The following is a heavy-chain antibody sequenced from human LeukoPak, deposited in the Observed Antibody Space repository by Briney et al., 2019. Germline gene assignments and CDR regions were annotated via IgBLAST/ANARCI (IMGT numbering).Heavy chain of an antibody. V-gene: IGHV3-23*01. D-gene: IGHD3-22*01. CDR1: GFTFSKYA. J-gene: IGHJ2*01. CDR3: AKVGIRISLIVVVFTTADDWYFDL. Sequence: GGSLRPSCAASGFTFSKYAMSWVRQAPGKGLEWVSGISGSGGSTSYAGSGKGRLTISRDNPKNTLYLQMDSLRAEDTAVYYCAKVGIRISLIVVVFTTADDWYFDLWGRGTLVTVSS. CDR2: ISGSGGST.